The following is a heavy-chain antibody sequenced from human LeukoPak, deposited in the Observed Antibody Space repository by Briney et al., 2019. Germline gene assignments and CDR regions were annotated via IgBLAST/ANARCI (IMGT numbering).Heavy chain of an antibody. Sequence: GASVKVSCKASGYTFTDYYMHWVRQAPGQGLEWMGWINPNSGGTNYAQKFQGRVTMTRDTSISTAYMELSRLRSDDTAVYYCARGGSRAVATNYFDYWGQGTLVTVSS. CDR3: ARGGSRAVATNYFDY. CDR2: INPNSGGT. D-gene: IGHD6-19*01. CDR1: GYTFTDYY. J-gene: IGHJ4*02. V-gene: IGHV1-2*02.